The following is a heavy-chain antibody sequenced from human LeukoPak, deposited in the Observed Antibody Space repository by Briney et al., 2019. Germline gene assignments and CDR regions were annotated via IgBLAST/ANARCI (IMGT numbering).Heavy chain of an antibody. CDR3: ARYRGSGCFDP. Sequence: GGSLRLSCAASGFTFNNYWMIWVRQAPGKGLEWVANIKQDGSDKYYGDSVKGRFTISRDNAKNSLYLQMNSLRAEDTAVYFCARYRGSGCFDPWGQGTLVTVSS. D-gene: IGHD2-15*01. V-gene: IGHV3-7*04. CDR1: GFTFNNYW. J-gene: IGHJ5*02. CDR2: IKQDGSDK.